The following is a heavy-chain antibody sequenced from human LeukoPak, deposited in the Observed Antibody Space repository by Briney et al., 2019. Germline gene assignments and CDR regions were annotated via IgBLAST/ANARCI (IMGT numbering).Heavy chain of an antibody. Sequence: ASVKVSCKASGYTFTSYGISWVRQAPGQGLEWMGWISAYNGNTNYAQKLQGRVTMTTDTSTSTAYMELRSLRSDDTAVYYCARGTMVRGVISSQDWFDPWGQGTLVTVSS. CDR2: ISAYNGNT. J-gene: IGHJ5*02. D-gene: IGHD3-10*01. V-gene: IGHV1-18*01. CDR1: GYTFTSYG. CDR3: ARGTMVRGVISSQDWFDP.